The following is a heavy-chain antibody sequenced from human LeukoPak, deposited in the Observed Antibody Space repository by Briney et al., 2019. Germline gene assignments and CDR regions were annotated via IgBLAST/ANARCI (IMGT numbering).Heavy chain of an antibody. Sequence: GRSLRLSCTASGFTFNSYGMHWVRQAPGKGLEWVAFISYHGSDKYYADSVKGRFTISRDNSKNTLDLQMNNLRAEDTAMYYCAKVDYSSGGYGFFDSWGQGTLVTVSS. V-gene: IGHV3-30*18. CDR2: ISYHGSDK. CDR1: GFTFNSYG. D-gene: IGHD6-19*01. CDR3: AKVDYSSGGYGFFDS. J-gene: IGHJ4*02.